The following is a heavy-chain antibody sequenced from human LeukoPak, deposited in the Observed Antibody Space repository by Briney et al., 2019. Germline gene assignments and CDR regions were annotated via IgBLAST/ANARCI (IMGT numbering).Heavy chain of an antibody. CDR2: INTNTGNP. V-gene: IGHV7-4-1*02. D-gene: IGHD3-9*01. CDR3: ARDLIEWILTGYFRDGMDV. CDR1: GYTFTSYG. J-gene: IGHJ6*02. Sequence: ASVKVSCKASGYTFTSYGISWVRQAPGQGLEWMGWINTNTGNPTYAQGFTGRFVFSLDTSVSTAHLQISSLKAEDTAVYYCARDLIEWILTGYFRDGMDVWGQGTTVTVSS.